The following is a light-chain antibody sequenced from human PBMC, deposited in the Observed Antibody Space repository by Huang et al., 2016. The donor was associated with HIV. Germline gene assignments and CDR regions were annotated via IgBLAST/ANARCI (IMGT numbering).Light chain of an antibody. CDR1: QSVSTY. V-gene: IGKV3-11*01. CDR2: DAS. Sequence: EIVLTQSPATLSLSPGERATLSCRASQSVSTYLAWYQQKPGQAPRLLIYDASNRATGIAARFSGSGYGTDFILTISGLEPEDFALYYCQQRSNWPPGWTFGQGTKVEIK. J-gene: IGKJ1*01. CDR3: QQRSNWPPGWT.